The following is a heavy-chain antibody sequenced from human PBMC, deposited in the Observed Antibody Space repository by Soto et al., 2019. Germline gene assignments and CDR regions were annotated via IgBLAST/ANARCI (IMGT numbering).Heavy chain of an antibody. Sequence: KGSGYSFTTYWIGWVRQMPGKGLEWMGIIYPGDSDTRYSPSFQGQVTISADKSTSTAYLQWSSLKASDTAMYYCARRDDSPTAEYFQHWGQGTLVTVSS. D-gene: IGHD5-18*01. V-gene: IGHV5-51*01. CDR3: ARRDDSPTAEYFQH. CDR1: GYSFTTYW. J-gene: IGHJ1*01. CDR2: IYPGDSDT.